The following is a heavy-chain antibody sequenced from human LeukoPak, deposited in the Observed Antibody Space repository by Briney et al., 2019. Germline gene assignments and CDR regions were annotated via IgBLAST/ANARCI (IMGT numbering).Heavy chain of an antibody. CDR2: IIPIFGTA. D-gene: IGHD3-9*01. J-gene: IGHJ4*02. CDR3: AREWGHYDIALDY. Sequence: SVKVSCKASGYTFTSYGISWVRQAPGQGLEWMRRIIPIFGTANYAQKFQGRATITTDESTSTAYMELSSLRSEDTAVYYCAREWGHYDIALDYWGQGTLVTVSS. CDR1: GYTFTSYG. V-gene: IGHV1-69*05.